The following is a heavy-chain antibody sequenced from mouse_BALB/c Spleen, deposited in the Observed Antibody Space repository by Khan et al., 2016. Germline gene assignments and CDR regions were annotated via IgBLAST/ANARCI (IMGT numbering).Heavy chain of an antibody. Sequence: QIQLVQSGPELKKPGKTVKISCKASGYTFTNYGMNWVKQAPGKGLKWMGWINTYSGESTYADDFKGRFAFSLETSANTAYLQINNLKNENTATYFYARYRYYYGSSRYFDVWGAETTVTVSS. D-gene: IGHD1-1*01. J-gene: IGHJ1*01. CDR1: GYTFTNYG. CDR3: ARYRYYYGSSRYFDV. CDR2: INTYSGES. V-gene: IGHV9-3-1*01.